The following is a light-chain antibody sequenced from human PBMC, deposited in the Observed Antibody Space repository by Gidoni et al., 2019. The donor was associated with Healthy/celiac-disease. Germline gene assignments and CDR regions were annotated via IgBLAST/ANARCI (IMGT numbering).Light chain of an antibody. Sequence: DILMTQSPPSLSAPVGDRVTITCRASQSISTYLNWYQRKPGTAPKLLIYAASSLQSGVPSRFRGSGSGTHFTLTINSLQPEDVATYYCQHTGTFXXXTKVEIK. CDR1: QSISTY. J-gene: IGKJ1*01. CDR2: AAS. CDR3: QHTGT. V-gene: IGKV1-39*01.